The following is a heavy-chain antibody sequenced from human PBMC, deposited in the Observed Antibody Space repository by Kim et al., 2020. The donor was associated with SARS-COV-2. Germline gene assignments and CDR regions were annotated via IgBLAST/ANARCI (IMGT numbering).Heavy chain of an antibody. Sequence: TPPPKSRLSLSVDTSKTQFSLKLSSVTAADTAVYYCATYSWPGGSDAFDIWGQGTMVTVSS. J-gene: IGHJ3*02. CDR3: ATYSWPGGSDAFDI. D-gene: IGHD2-15*01. V-gene: IGHV4-31*02.